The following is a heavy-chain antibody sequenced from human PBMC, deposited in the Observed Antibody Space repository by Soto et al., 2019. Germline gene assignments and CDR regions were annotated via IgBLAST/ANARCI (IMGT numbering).Heavy chain of an antibody. V-gene: IGHV4-59*01. CDR2: IYYSGST. CDR3: ARGDYDILTGYWPLDY. Sequence: SETLSLTCSVSGGSISSGYWTWIRHPPGKGLEWIGYIYYSGSTNYNPSLKSRVTISVDTSKNQFSLKLSSVTAADTAVYYCARGDYDILTGYWPLDYWGQGTLVTVSS. D-gene: IGHD3-9*01. CDR1: GGSISSGY. J-gene: IGHJ4*02.